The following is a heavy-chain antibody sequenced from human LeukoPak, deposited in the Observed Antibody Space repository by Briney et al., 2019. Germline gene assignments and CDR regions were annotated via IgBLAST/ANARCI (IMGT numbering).Heavy chain of an antibody. Sequence: SQTLSLTCAISGDSVSSNSVTWNWIRQSPSRGLEWLGRTYYRSTWYNDYAVSVRGRITVNPDTSKNQFSLQLNSVTPEDTAVYYCARGLEQWFDAFDIWGQGTMVTVSS. V-gene: IGHV6-1*01. D-gene: IGHD6-19*01. CDR2: TYYRSTWYN. J-gene: IGHJ3*02. CDR1: GDSVSSNSVT. CDR3: ARGLEQWFDAFDI.